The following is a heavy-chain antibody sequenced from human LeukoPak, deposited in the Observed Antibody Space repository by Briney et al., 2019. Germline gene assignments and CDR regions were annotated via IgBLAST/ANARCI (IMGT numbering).Heavy chain of an antibody. CDR2: ISGSGAGT. J-gene: IGHJ4*02. Sequence: GGSLRLSCSASGFTFSSYPMSWVRQTPGKGLEWVSAISGSGAGTYYADSVKGRFTISRDNSKNTLYLQMNSLRAEDTAVYYCAKMVREFYTISYYFDYWGQGTLVTVSS. V-gene: IGHV3-23*01. D-gene: IGHD2-8*01. CDR3: AKMVREFYTISYYFDY. CDR1: GFTFSSYP.